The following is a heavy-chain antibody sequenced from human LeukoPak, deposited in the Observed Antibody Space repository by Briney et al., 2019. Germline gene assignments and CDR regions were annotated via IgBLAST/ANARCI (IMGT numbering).Heavy chain of an antibody. D-gene: IGHD3-22*01. V-gene: IGHV4-4*07. Sequence: SETLSLTCTVSGVSISSYYWSWIRQPAGEGLEWIGRIHTSGSANYNPSLKSRVTMSVDTSKNQFSLKLSSVTAADTAVYYCARDQYYYDSSGYLTFDYWGQGTLVTVSS. CDR3: ARDQYYYDSSGYLTFDY. CDR1: GVSISSYY. J-gene: IGHJ4*02. CDR2: IHTSGSA.